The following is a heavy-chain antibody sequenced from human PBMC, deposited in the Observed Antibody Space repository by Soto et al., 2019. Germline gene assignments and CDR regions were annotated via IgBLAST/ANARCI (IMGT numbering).Heavy chain of an antibody. CDR1: GGTFSSYA. D-gene: IGHD1-26*01. CDR2: IIPIFGTV. V-gene: IGHV1-69*12. CDR3: ARVLTVGATPGGFADY. Sequence: QVQLVQSGAEVKKPGSSGKVSCKASGGTFSSYAISWVRQAPGQGLEWMGGIIPIFGTVNYAQKFQGRVTITADQSTSTAYMELSSLRSEDTAVYYCARVLTVGATPGGFADYWGQGTLVTVSS. J-gene: IGHJ4*02.